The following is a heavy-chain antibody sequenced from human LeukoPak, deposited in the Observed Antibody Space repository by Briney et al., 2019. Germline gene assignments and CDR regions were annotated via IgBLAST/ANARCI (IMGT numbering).Heavy chain of an antibody. Sequence: PGGSLRLSCEASGFRFGGFWMNWVRQAPEKGPERVANINQDGSEKLYVDSVKGRFTISRDNAKNSLYLQMNSLRVEDTAVYYCARDVREAYDIWGHGTMVTVSS. CDR1: GFRFGGFW. V-gene: IGHV3-7*01. CDR3: ARDVREAYDI. J-gene: IGHJ3*02. CDR2: INQDGSEK. D-gene: IGHD3-16*01.